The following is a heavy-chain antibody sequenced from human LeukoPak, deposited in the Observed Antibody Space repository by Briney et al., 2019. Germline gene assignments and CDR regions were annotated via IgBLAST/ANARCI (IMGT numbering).Heavy chain of an antibody. J-gene: IGHJ5*02. CDR3: ARGDYDFWGGQSRPNWFDP. Sequence: ASVKVSCKASGYTFTSYYMHWVRQAPGQGLEWMGIINPSGGSTSYAQKFQGRVTMTRDTSTSTVYMELSSLRSEDTAVYYCARGDYDFWGGQSRPNWFDPWGQGTLVTVSS. V-gene: IGHV1-46*01. CDR1: GYTFTSYY. D-gene: IGHD3-3*01. CDR2: INPSGGST.